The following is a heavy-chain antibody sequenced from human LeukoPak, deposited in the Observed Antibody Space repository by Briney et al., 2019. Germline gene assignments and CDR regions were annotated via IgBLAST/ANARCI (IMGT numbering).Heavy chain of an antibody. CDR2: IDWDDDK. J-gene: IGHJ4*02. CDR1: GVSPRTSGMC. V-gene: IGHV2-70*01. Sequence: GPTPGDPPPNPPPSSTFSGVSPRTSGMCVSWIPQPPGEGLGGVAPIDWDDDKYYSTSLKTRLTISKDTSKNQVVLTMTNMDPVDTATYYCARTARIVGATTTTHLDYWGQGTLVTVSS. D-gene: IGHD1-26*01. CDR3: ARTARIVGATTTTHLDY.